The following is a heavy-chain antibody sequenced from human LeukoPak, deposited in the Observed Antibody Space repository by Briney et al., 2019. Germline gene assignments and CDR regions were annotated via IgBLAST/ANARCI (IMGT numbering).Heavy chain of an antibody. CDR1: GFTFSSYA. CDR3: ARSYCSSTSCYNALTYFDY. CDR2: ISSNGGST. J-gene: IGHJ4*02. Sequence: GGSLRLSCAASGFTFSSYAMHWVRQAPGKGLEYVSAISSNGGSTYYANSVKGRFTISRDNSKNTLYLQMGSLRAEDMAVYYCARSYCSSTSCYNALTYFDYWGQGTLVTVSS. V-gene: IGHV3-64*01. D-gene: IGHD2-2*02.